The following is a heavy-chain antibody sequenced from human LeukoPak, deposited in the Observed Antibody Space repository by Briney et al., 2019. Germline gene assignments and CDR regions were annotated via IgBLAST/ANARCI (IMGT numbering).Heavy chain of an antibody. Sequence: SEPLSLTCTVSGDSMSNSHGSGLRQSRGKGLEWRGYCYYSGSTTYNPSLRSRVTISADTSKNQFSLRLRSVTAADTAVYYCARGGYHDSGGYYFDYWGQGTLITVSS. D-gene: IGHD3-22*01. CDR2: CYYSGST. CDR1: GDSMSNSH. J-gene: IGHJ4*02. V-gene: IGHV4-59*13. CDR3: ARGGYHDSGGYYFDY.